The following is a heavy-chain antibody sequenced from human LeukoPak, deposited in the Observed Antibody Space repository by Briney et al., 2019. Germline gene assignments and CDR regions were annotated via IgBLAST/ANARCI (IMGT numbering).Heavy chain of an antibody. CDR1: GFTFSSYA. D-gene: IGHD4-17*01. CDR3: ASSDYGERTWVLDY. V-gene: IGHV3-30*04. Sequence: PGGSLRLSCAASGFTFSSYAMHWVRQAPGKGLEWVAVISYDGSNKYYADSVKGRFTISRDNSKNTLYLQMDSLRAEDTAVYYCASSDYGERTWVLDYWGQGTLVTVSS. J-gene: IGHJ4*02. CDR2: ISYDGSNK.